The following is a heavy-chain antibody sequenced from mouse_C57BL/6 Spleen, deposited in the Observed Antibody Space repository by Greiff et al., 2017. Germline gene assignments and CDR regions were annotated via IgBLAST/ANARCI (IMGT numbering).Heavy chain of an antibody. V-gene: IGHV3-8*01. CDR2: ISYSGST. CDR3: ARYHYYGSSYYWYFDV. D-gene: IGHD1-1*01. CDR1: GYSITSDY. J-gene: IGHJ1*03. Sequence: EVKLVESGPGLAKPSQTLSLTCSVTGYSITSDYWNWIRKFPGNKLEYMGYISYSGSTYYNPSLKSRISITRDTSKNQYYLQLNSVTTEDTATYYCARYHYYGSSYYWYFDVWGTGTTVTVSS.